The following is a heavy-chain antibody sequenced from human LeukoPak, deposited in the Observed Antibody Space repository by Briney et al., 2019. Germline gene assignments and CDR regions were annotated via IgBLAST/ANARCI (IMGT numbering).Heavy chain of an antibody. CDR3: ARDLWAVAGVPFDY. CDR1: GFTFSSYA. D-gene: IGHD6-19*01. CDR2: VSGSGGST. Sequence: GGSLRLSCAASGFTFSSYAMSWVRQAPGKGLEWVSSVSGSGGSTYYADSVKGRFTISRDNAKNSLFLQVNSLRAEDTAVYYCARDLWAVAGVPFDYWGQGTLVTVSS. J-gene: IGHJ4*02. V-gene: IGHV3-23*01.